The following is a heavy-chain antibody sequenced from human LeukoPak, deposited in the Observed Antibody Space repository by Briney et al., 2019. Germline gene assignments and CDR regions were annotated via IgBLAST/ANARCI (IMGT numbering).Heavy chain of an antibody. CDR3: AKDYGDFGDSSSYLDH. V-gene: IGHV3-30*02. D-gene: IGHD4-17*01. J-gene: IGHJ4*02. CDR1: GFSFSSFG. CDR2: IRYDASRK. Sequence: GGSLRLSCAASGFSFSSFGMHWVRQAPGKGLEWVTSIRYDASRKHYTDSVKGRFTISRDNSKNTLYLQMNSLRDEDTAVYYCAKDYGDFGDSSSYLDHWGQGTLVTVSS.